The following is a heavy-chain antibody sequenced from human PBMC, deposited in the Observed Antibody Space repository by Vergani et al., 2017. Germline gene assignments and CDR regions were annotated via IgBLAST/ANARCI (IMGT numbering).Heavy chain of an antibody. J-gene: IGHJ6*02. CDR2: VRYDGTNK. V-gene: IGHV3-30*02. Sequence: QVQLVESGGGVVQRGGSLRLSCAASGFTFSSYGMHWVRQAPGKGLEWVAFVRYDGTNKYYADSVKGRFTIARDNSKNTMYLQMNSLRAEDTAVYYCAKGEGIVAKWQGYYYNGMDVWGQGTTVTVSS. CDR1: GFTFSSYG. D-gene: IGHD1-26*01. CDR3: AKGEGIVAKWQGYYYNGMDV.